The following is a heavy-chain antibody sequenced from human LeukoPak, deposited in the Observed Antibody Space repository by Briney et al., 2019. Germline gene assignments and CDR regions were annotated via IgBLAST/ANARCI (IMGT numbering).Heavy chain of an antibody. CDR3: ARRDRRHFDY. CDR2: INVGNANT. D-gene: IGHD3-22*01. CDR1: GYTFSAYV. J-gene: IGHJ4*02. V-gene: IGHV1-3*01. Sequence: ASVKVSCKASGYTFSAYVIHWVRQAPGQRLEWMGWINVGNANTRYSQMFQGRATITRDTSANTAYMELSSLRSEDTAVYYCARRDRRHFDYWGQGTLVTVSS.